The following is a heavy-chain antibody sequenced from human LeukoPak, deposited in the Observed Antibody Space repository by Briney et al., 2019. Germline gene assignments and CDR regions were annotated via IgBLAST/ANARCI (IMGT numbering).Heavy chain of an antibody. V-gene: IGHV1-8*01. D-gene: IGHD1-14*01. J-gene: IGHJ6*03. CDR2: MNPNSGNT. CDR1: GYTFTSYD. CDR3: ARGLMNPYYYYYYMDV. Sequence: GASVKVSCKASGYTFTSYDINWVRQATGQGLEWMGWMNPNSGNTGYAQKFQGRVTMTRNTSISTAYMELGSLRSEDTAVYYCARGLMNPYYYYYYMDVWGKGTTVTVSS.